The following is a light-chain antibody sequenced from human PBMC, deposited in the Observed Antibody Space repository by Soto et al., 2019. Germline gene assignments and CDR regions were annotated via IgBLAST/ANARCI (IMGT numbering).Light chain of an antibody. V-gene: IGKV1-5*03. CDR3: QQYYSYWT. CDR1: QSISSW. J-gene: IGKJ1*01. CDR2: KAS. Sequence: DIQMTQYPSTLSASVGDRVIITCRASQSISSWLAWYQQKPGKAPKLLISKASNLESGVPSRFSGSGSGTEFTLTVSSLQPDDFAIYYCQQYYSYWTFGQGTKVEIK.